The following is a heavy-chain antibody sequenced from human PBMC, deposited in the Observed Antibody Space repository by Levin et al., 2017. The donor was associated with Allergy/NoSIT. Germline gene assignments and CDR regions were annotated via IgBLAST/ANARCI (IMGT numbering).Heavy chain of an antibody. V-gene: IGHV4-61*02. CDR2: GYSSGDT. D-gene: IGHD1-26*01. CDR1: GDSVYNNNYY. CDR3: ARAVPDGINHGFDM. J-gene: IGHJ3*02. Sequence: SQTLSLTCIVSGDSVYNNNYYWSWIRQSAGKGLEWIGRGYSSGDTDSNPSLNSRVTISVDTSRNQFSLKLSSVTAADTAVYYCARAVPDGINHGFDMWGQGTMVTVSS.